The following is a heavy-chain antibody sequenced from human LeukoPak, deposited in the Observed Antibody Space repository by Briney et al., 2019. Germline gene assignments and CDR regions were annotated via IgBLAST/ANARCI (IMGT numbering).Heavy chain of an antibody. V-gene: IGHV3-53*04. CDR2: IYSGGST. CDR1: GFTVSSNF. D-gene: IGHD3-3*02. CDR3: ARLYGTFLEWSPYFDY. J-gene: IGHJ4*02. Sequence: GSLRLSCAASGFTVSSNFMSWVRQAPGKGLEWVSVIYSGGSTYYADSVKGRFTISRHNSKNTLYLQMNSLRAEDTAVYYCARLYGTFLEWSPYFDYWGQGTLVTVSS.